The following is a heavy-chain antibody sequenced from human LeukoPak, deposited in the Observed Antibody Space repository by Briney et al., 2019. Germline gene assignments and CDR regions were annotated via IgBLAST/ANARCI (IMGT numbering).Heavy chain of an antibody. J-gene: IGHJ3*02. CDR3: ARHLNYDFWSGYLGDAFDI. CDR2: IDPSDSYT. Sequence: GECLKISCKGSRYSFTSYWISWVRQMPGKGLEWMGRIDPSDSYTNYSPSFQGHVTISADKSISTAYLQWSSLKASDTAMYYCARHLNYDFWSGYLGDAFDIWGQGTMVTVSS. CDR1: RYSFTSYW. V-gene: IGHV5-10-1*01. D-gene: IGHD3-3*01.